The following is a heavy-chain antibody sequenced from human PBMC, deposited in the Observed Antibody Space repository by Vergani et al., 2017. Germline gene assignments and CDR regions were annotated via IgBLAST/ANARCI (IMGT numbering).Heavy chain of an antibody. Sequence: EVHLLEPGGGLVQSGASLRLSCAASGFTFSNSAVSWVRQAPGRGLAWVSSISGPGLSTYYADSVKGRFSISRDNSKNTVFLQMHSLRAEDTAIYYCVKEKIDLGSYFFDSWGHGILVTVSS. CDR1: GFTFSNSA. V-gene: IGHV3-23*01. CDR3: VKEKIDLGSYFFDS. J-gene: IGHJ4*01. CDR2: ISGPGLST. D-gene: IGHD2/OR15-2a*01.